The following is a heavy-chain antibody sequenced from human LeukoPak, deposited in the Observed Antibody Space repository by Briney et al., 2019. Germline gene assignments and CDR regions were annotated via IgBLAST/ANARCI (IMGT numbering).Heavy chain of an antibody. D-gene: IGHD6-13*01. Sequence: GGSLRLSCAASGFTFSSYSMNWLRQAPGKGLEWVSSISSSSSYIYYADSVKGRFTISRGNSKNSLYLQMNSLRAEDTAVYYCVRGRAAAGTFHMDVWGKGTTVTVSS. CDR2: ISSSSSYI. V-gene: IGHV3-21*01. CDR3: VRGRAAAGTFHMDV. J-gene: IGHJ6*03. CDR1: GFTFSSYS.